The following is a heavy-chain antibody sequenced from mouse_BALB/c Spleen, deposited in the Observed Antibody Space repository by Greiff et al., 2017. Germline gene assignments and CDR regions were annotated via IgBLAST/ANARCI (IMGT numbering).Heavy chain of an antibody. V-gene: IGHV5-12-1*01. CDR1: GFAFSSYD. CDR3: ARLDYGSSYRDYFDY. D-gene: IGHD1-1*01. CDR2: ISSGGGST. Sequence: DVMLVESGGGLVKPGGSLKLSCAASGFAFSSYDMSWVRQTPEKRLEWVAYISSGGGSTYYPDTVKGRFTISRDNAKNTLYLQMSSLKSEDTAMYYCARLDYGSSYRDYFDYWGQGTTLTVSS. J-gene: IGHJ2*01.